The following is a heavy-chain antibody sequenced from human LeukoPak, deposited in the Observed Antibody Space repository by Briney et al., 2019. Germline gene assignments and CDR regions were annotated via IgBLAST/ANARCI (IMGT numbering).Heavy chain of an antibody. J-gene: IGHJ4*02. V-gene: IGHV3-23*01. Sequence: PGGSLRLSCAASGFTSSSYAMSWVRQAPGKGLEWVSAISGSGGSTYYADSVKGRFTISRDNSKNTLYLQMNSLRAEDTAVYYCAKDLAASVEIVVVPAATGYWGQGTLVTVSS. CDR2: ISGSGGST. CDR3: AKDLAASVEIVVVPAATGY. CDR1: GFTSSSYA. D-gene: IGHD2-2*01.